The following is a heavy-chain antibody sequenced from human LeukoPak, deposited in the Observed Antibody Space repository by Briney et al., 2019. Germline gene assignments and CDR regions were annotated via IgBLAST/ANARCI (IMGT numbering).Heavy chain of an antibody. D-gene: IGHD3-16*01. Sequence: ERSLRLSCAASGFTFSSYWMSWVRQAPWKGLEWVANIKEDGSEKYYVDSVKGRFTISKDNAKNSLYLQMTSLRAEDTALYYCARDTHLSYAAGFDYWGQGTLVTVSS. J-gene: IGHJ4*02. CDR2: IKEDGSEK. CDR3: ARDTHLSYAAGFDY. V-gene: IGHV3-7*01. CDR1: GFTFSSYW.